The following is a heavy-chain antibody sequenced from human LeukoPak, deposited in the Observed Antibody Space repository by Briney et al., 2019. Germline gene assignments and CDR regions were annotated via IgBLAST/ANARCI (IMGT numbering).Heavy chain of an antibody. CDR3: AKWGDFDVLTGYYVPDF. Sequence: GGSLRLSCAASGFTFSNYAMSWVRQAPGKGLEWVSAITGSGGNTYYADSVKGRFTISRDNSKNTLYLQMNSLRDEDTAVYYCAKWGDFDVLTGYYVPDFWGQRTLVTVSS. CDR1: GFTFSNYA. CDR2: ITGSGGNT. J-gene: IGHJ4*02. D-gene: IGHD3-9*01. V-gene: IGHV3-23*01.